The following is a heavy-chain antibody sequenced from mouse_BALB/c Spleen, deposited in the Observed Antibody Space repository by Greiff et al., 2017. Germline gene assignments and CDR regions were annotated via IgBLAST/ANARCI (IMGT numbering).Heavy chain of an antibody. J-gene: IGHJ3*01. V-gene: IGHV5-6-3*01. CDR3: ARGKGSWDVWFAY. Sequence: EVQLQESGGGLVQPGGSLKLSCAASGFTFSSYGMSWVRQTPDKRLELVATINSNGGSTYYPDSVKGRFTISRDNAKNTLYLQMSSLKSEDTAMYYCARGKGSWDVWFAYWGQGTLVTVSA. CDR1: GFTFSSYG. CDR2: INSNGGST. D-gene: IGHD4-1*01.